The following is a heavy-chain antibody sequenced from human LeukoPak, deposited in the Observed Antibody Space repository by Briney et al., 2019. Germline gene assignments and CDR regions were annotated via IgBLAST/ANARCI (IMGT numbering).Heavy chain of an antibody. J-gene: IGHJ4*02. CDR2: IYHSGST. V-gene: IGHV4-30-2*01. Sequence: SETLSLTCAVSGGSISSGGYSWSWIRQPPGKGLEWIGYIYHSGSTYYNPSLKSRVTISVDRSKNQFSLKLSSVTAADTAVYYCTRGYSYGYPPDYWGQGTLVTVSS. CDR1: GGSISSGGYS. CDR3: TRGYSYGYPPDY. D-gene: IGHD5-18*01.